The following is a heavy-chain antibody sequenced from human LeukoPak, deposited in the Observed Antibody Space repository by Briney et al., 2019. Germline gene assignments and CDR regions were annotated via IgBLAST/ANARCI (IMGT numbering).Heavy chain of an antibody. V-gene: IGHV4-61*08. Sequence: PSETLSLTCTVSGGSISSGDYYWSWIRQPPGKGLEWIGYIYYSGSTNYNPSLKSRVTISVDTSKNQFSLKLSSVTAADTAVYYCARALSYSSGWYTDYWGQGTLVTVSS. D-gene: IGHD6-19*01. J-gene: IGHJ4*02. CDR3: ARALSYSSGWYTDY. CDR1: GGSISSGDYY. CDR2: IYYSGST.